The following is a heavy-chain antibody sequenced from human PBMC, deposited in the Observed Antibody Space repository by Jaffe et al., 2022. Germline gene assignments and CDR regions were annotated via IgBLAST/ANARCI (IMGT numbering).Heavy chain of an antibody. CDR2: ISSNGGTT. CDR3: ARGWPYSSSWRYWYFDL. V-gene: IGHV3-64*01. Sequence: EVQLVESGGGLVQPGGSLRLSCAASGFTFSSYAMHWVRQAPGNGLEYVSAISSNGGTTYYANSVKGRFTISRDNSKNTLYLQMGSLRAEDMAVYHCARGWPYSSSWRYWYFDLWGRGTLVTVSS. D-gene: IGHD6-13*01. J-gene: IGHJ2*01. CDR1: GFTFSSYA.